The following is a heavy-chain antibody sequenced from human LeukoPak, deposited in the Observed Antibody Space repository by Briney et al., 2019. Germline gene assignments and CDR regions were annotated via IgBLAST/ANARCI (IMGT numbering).Heavy chain of an antibody. CDR1: GGSFSGYH. D-gene: IGHD6-13*01. CDR2: INNSGST. CDR3: ARGSWYSSSWYWGGNWFDP. J-gene: IGHJ5*02. V-gene: IGHV4-34*01. Sequence: PSETLSLTCAVSGGSFSGYHWSWIRQPPGKGLEWIGEINNSGSTNYNPSLKSRVTISVDTSKNQFSLKLSSVTAAVKAAYYCARGSWYSSSWYWGGNWFDPWGQGTLVTVSS.